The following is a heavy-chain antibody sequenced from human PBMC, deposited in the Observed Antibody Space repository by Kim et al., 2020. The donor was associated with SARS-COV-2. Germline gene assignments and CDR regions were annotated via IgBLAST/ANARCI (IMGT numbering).Heavy chain of an antibody. CDR1: GFTVSINH. Sequence: GGSLRLSCAASGFTVSINHMSWVRQAPGKGLEWVSLINNGGKTYYTDSVKGRFTISRDTSKNTLYLQMDSLRAEDTAMYYCARDIDPGHDAFDIWGQGTMVTVSS. D-gene: IGHD2-15*01. J-gene: IGHJ3*02. CDR3: ARDIDPGHDAFDI. V-gene: IGHV3-53*01. CDR2: INNGGKT.